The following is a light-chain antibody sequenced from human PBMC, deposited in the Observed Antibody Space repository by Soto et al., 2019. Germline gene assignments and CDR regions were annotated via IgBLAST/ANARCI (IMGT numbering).Light chain of an antibody. CDR3: QQAYSAPWT. CDR2: AAS. CDR1: QSISNY. Sequence: DIQVTQSPSSLSASVGDRVTITCRASQSISNYLNWFQQKPMKAPKLLIYAASSLQGGVSSRFSGSGSGTDFTLTITTLQPEDFATYYCQQAYSAPWTFXQGTKADIK. V-gene: IGKV1-39*01. J-gene: IGKJ1*01.